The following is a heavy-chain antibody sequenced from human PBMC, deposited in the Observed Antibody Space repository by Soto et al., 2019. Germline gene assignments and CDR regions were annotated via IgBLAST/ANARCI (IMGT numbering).Heavy chain of an antibody. J-gene: IGHJ3*02. CDR3: ARDTQRRITMGRGVIIGDAFDI. CDR2: IIPIFGTA. V-gene: IGHV1-69*01. Sequence: QVQLVQSGAEVKKPGSSVKVSCKASGGTFSSYAISWVRQAPGQGLEWMGGIIPIFGTANYAQKFQGRVTITADESTSTAYMELSSLRSEDTAVYYWARDTQRRITMGRGVIIGDAFDIWGQGKMVTVSS. CDR1: GGTFSSYA. D-gene: IGHD3-10*01.